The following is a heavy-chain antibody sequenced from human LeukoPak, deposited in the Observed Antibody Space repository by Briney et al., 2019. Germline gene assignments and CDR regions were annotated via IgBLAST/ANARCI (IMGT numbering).Heavy chain of an antibody. V-gene: IGHV3-30*04. J-gene: IGHJ4*02. Sequence: GGSLRLSCEASGFTFSTYPMHWVRQAPDKGLEWVAMISYHGSDEFYADSVKGRFTISRDNSKNTLCLQVNNPRVEDTAIYYCARVHDTTGYYHYFDSWGQGTLVTVSS. CDR3: ARVHDTTGYYHYFDS. D-gene: IGHD3-9*01. CDR2: ISYHGSDE. CDR1: GFTFSTYP.